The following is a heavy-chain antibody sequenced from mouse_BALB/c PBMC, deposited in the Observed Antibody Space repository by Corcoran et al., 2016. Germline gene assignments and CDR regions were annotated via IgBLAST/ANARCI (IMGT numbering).Heavy chain of an antibody. CDR1: GYSITSGYY. J-gene: IGHJ2*01. Sequence: DVQLQESGPGLVIPSQSLSLTCSVTGYSITSGYYWNWIRQFPGNKLEWMGYISYDGSNNYNPSLKNRISITRDTSKNQFFLRLISVTTEDTATYYCATLLRPFDYWGQGTTLTVSS. V-gene: IGHV3-6*02. CDR2: ISYDGSN. CDR3: ATLLRPFDY. D-gene: IGHD1-2*01.